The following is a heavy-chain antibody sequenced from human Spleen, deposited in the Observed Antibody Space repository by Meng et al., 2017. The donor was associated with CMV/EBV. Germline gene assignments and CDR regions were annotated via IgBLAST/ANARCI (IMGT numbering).Heavy chain of an antibody. D-gene: IGHD2-8*01. CDR2: ISYDGSNK. J-gene: IGHJ5*02. V-gene: IGHV3-30*04. CDR1: GFTFSSYA. Sequence: GESLKISCAASGFTFSSYAMHWVRQAPGKGLEWVAVISYDGSNKYYADSVKGRFTISRDNSKNTLYLQINSLRSDDTAVYFCARDGARVQSWSLDLWGQGTLVTVSS. CDR3: ARDGARVQSWSLDL.